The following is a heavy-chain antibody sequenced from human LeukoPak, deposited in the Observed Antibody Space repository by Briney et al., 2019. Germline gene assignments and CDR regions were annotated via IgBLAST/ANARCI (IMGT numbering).Heavy chain of an antibody. CDR3: ARLLHDWFDS. Sequence: KPSETLSLTCTVSRGSISSYYWTWIRQPPGKGLEWIGYIYYRGSANYNPSLKSRVIISIDTSKNQFSLKLTSVTAADTAVYYCARLLHDWFDSWGQGTLVTVSS. D-gene: IGHD4-11*01. V-gene: IGHV4-59*08. CDR1: RGSISSYY. J-gene: IGHJ5*01. CDR2: IYYRGSA.